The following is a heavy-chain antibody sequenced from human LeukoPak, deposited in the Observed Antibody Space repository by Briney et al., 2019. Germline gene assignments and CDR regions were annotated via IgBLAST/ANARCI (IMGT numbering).Heavy chain of an antibody. J-gene: IGHJ6*02. Sequence: PSETLSLTCTVSGGSISSYYWSWIRQPPGKGLEWIGYIYYSGSTNYNPSLKSRVTISVDTSKNQFSLKLSSVTAADTAVYYCARIYRGYHQYYYYYYGMDVWGQGTTVTVSS. CDR1: GGSISSYY. D-gene: IGHD5-12*01. V-gene: IGHV4-59*08. CDR3: ARIYRGYHQYYYYYYGMDV. CDR2: IYYSGST.